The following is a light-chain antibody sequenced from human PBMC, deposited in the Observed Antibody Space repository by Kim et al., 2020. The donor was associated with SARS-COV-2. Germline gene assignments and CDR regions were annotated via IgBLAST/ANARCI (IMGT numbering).Light chain of an antibody. Sequence: LSASVGDRVTITCRASQNINSWLAWYQQKPGKAPKPLIYKASSLESGVPSRFSGSGSGTEFTLTISLQPDDFATYYCQQYNAHRTFGQGTKVEIK. CDR3: QQYNAHRT. CDR2: KAS. J-gene: IGKJ1*01. V-gene: IGKV1-5*03. CDR1: QNINSW.